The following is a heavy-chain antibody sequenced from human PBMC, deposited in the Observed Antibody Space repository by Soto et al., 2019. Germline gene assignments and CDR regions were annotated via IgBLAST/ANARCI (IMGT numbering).Heavy chain of an antibody. CDR1: GGSISSSSSY. Sequence: QLQLQESGPGLVKPSETLSLTCTVSGGSISSSSSYWGWIRQTPGKGLEWIGSVFYEGNTYYNPSLQSRVTASMANSRNQFSLKVSSVLAVATDVYYCARRIYSGPYPYGLDVWGQGTTVAVSS. CDR2: VFYEGNT. J-gene: IGHJ6*02. CDR3: ARRIYSGPYPYGLDV. D-gene: IGHD1-26*01. V-gene: IGHV4-39*01.